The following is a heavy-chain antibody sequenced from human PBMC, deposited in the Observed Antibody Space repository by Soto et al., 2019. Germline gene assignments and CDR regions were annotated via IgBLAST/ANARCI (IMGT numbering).Heavy chain of an antibody. D-gene: IGHD3-3*01. J-gene: IGHJ3*01. Sequence: GASVKVSCKASGGTFSSYAISWVRQAPGQGLEWMGGIIPIFGTANYAQKFQGRVTMTADASTSTAYMELRSLRSGDTAVYYCARVWGSDFWSGYYPWGQGTMVTVSS. CDR1: GGTFSSYA. CDR3: ARVWGSDFWSGYYP. CDR2: IIPIFGTA. V-gene: IGHV1-69*13.